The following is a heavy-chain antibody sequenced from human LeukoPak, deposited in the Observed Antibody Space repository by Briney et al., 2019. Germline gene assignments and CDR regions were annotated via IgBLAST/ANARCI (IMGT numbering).Heavy chain of an antibody. J-gene: IGHJ4*02. D-gene: IGHD3-9*01. CDR1: GYTFTGYY. Sequence: ASVKVSCKASGYTFTGYYMHWVRQASGQGLEWMGWINPNSGGTNYAQKFQGRVTTTRDTSISTAYMELSRLRSDDTAVYYCARASKYYDILRGFDYWGQGTLVTVSS. V-gene: IGHV1-2*02. CDR2: INPNSGGT. CDR3: ARASKYYDILRGFDY.